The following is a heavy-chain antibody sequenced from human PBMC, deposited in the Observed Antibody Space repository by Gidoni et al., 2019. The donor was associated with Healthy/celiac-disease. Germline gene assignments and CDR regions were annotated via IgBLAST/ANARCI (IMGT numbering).Heavy chain of an antibody. CDR3: AKDYDFWSGYSYGMDV. D-gene: IGHD3-3*01. V-gene: IGHV3-43D*03. CDR1: GFPFDDYA. J-gene: IGHJ6*04. CDR2: ISWDGGST. Sequence: EVQLVESGGVVVQPGGSLRLSCAASGFPFDDYAMHWVRQAPGKGLEWVSLISWDGGSTYYADSVKGRFTISRDNSKNSLYLQMNSLRAEDTALYYCAKDYDFWSGYSYGMDVWGKGTTVTVSS.